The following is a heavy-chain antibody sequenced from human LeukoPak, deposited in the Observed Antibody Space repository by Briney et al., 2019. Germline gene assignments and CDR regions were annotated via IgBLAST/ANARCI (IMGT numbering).Heavy chain of an antibody. J-gene: IGHJ4*02. Sequence: SETLSLICTVSGDSLSSYYWSWIRQPPGKGLEWIGYIYYSGSTNYNPSLKSRVTISVDRSKNQFSLKLSSVTAADTAVYYCARGSYSVDYWGQGTLVTVSS. CDR1: GDSLSSYY. CDR3: ARGSYSVDY. CDR2: IYYSGST. V-gene: IGHV4-59*01. D-gene: IGHD1-26*01.